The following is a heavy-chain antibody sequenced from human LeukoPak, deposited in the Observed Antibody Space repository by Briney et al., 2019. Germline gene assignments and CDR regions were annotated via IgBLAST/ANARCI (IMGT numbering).Heavy chain of an antibody. Sequence: SETLSLTCTVSGGSISSGSYYWSWIRQPAGKGLEWIGRIYTSGSTNYNPSLKSRVTISVDTSKNQFSLKLSSVTAADTAVYYCARGRKSYGLYYYYYMDVWGKGTTVTVSS. CDR2: IYTSGST. CDR1: GGSISSGSYY. D-gene: IGHD5-18*01. V-gene: IGHV4-61*02. J-gene: IGHJ6*03. CDR3: ARGRKSYGLYYYYYMDV.